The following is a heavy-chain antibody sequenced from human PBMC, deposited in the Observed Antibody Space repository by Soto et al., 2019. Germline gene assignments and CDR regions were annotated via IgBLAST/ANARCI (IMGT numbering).Heavy chain of an antibody. V-gene: IGHV1-69*13. Sequence: SVKVSCKASGGTFSSYAISWVRQAPGQGLEWMGGIIPIFGTANYAQKFQGRVTITADESTSTAYMELSSLRSEDTAVYYCARLTDYYDSSGHKRDSDYWGQGTLVTVSS. J-gene: IGHJ4*02. CDR3: ARLTDYYDSSGHKRDSDY. D-gene: IGHD3-22*01. CDR1: GGTFSSYA. CDR2: IIPIFGTA.